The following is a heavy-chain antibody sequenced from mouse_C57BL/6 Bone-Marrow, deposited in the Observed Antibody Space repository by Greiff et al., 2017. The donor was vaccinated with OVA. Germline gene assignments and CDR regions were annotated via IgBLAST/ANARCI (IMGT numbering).Heavy chain of an antibody. CDR3: ARKGLYYYGSSAFAY. V-gene: IGHV1-80*01. CDR2: IYPGDGDT. CDR1: GYAFSSYW. D-gene: IGHD1-1*01. Sequence: VQLQQSGAELVKPGASVKISCKASGYAFSSYWMNWVKQRPGKGLEWIGQIYPGDGDTNYNGKFKGKATLTADKSSSTAYMQLSSLTSEDSAVYFCARKGLYYYGSSAFAYWGQGTLVTVSA. J-gene: IGHJ3*01.